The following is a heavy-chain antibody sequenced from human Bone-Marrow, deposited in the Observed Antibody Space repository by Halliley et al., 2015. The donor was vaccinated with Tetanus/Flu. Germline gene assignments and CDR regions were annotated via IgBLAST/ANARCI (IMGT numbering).Heavy chain of an antibody. CDR3: AKGVDV. Sequence: PGKGVVWVSRIYNDGPTTTSADSVKGRFPITRDNAKNARYLQMHNLRVADTAVFYCAKGVDVWGQGTPVTVSS. CDR2: IYNDGPTT. J-gene: IGHJ6*02. V-gene: IGHV3-74*01.